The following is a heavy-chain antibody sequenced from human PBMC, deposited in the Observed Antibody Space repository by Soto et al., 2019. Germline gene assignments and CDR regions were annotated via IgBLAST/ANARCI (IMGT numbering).Heavy chain of an antibody. CDR1: GFTFSSYA. CDR2: ISGSGGST. V-gene: IGHV3-23*01. Sequence: EVQLLESGGGLVQPGGSLRLSCAASGFTFSSYAMSWVRQAPGKGLEWVPAISGSGGSTYYADSVKGRFTISRDNSKNTLYLQMNSLRAEDTAVYYCAKQRWELLGGGVDYWGQGTLVTVSS. CDR3: AKQRWELLGGGVDY. D-gene: IGHD1-26*01. J-gene: IGHJ4*02.